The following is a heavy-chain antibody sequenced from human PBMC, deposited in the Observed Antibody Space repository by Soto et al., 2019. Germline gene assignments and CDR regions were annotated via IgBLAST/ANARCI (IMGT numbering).Heavy chain of an antibody. CDR2: IKSKADGGTT. Sequence: GGSLRLSCAASGFTFSNAWMNWVRQAPGKGLEWVGRIKSKADGGTTDYAAPVKGRFTISRDDSKNTLYLQMNILKTEDTAVYYCSTPYDSAWAPDFWGQGTLVTVSS. J-gene: IGHJ4*02. CDR3: STPYDSAWAPDF. D-gene: IGHD3-22*01. V-gene: IGHV3-15*07. CDR1: GFTFSNAW.